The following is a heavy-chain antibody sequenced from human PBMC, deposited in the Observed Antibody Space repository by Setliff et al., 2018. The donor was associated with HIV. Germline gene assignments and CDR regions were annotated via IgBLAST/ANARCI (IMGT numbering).Heavy chain of an antibody. CDR1: GGSISSGGYY. Sequence: PSETLSLTCTVSGGSISSGGYYWSWIRQHPGKGLEWIGYIHYSGSTYYNPSLKSRVTISVDTSKNQFSLRLGSVTAADTAVYYCARGGGFWSGQLDYWGQGTLVTVSS. V-gene: IGHV4-31*03. CDR3: ARGGGFWSGQLDY. J-gene: IGHJ4*02. D-gene: IGHD3-3*01. CDR2: IHYSGST.